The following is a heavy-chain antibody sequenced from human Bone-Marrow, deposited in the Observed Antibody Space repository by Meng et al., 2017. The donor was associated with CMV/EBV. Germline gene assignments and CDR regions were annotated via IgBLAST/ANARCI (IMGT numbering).Heavy chain of an antibody. V-gene: IGHV4-59*12. CDR2: IDYSAYT. CDR3: ARREPYYYYGLDV. D-gene: IGHD1-26*01. J-gene: IGHJ6*01. CDR1: GGSISSYY. Sequence: GSLRLSCTVSGGSISSYYWSWIRQSPGRGLEWIGYIDYSAYTNYNPSLESRVTISVDTAKNQFFLKLRSVTAADTAVYYCARREPYYYYGLDVWGQGTTVTVSS.